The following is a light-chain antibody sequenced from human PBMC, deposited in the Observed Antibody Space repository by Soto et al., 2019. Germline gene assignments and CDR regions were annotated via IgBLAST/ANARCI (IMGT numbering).Light chain of an antibody. CDR1: TSNIGSTT. J-gene: IGLJ1*01. CDR3: AAWDDSLSVYV. Sequence: HSVLTQPPSASGTPGQRVSISCFGSTSNIGSTTVSWYQQVPGTAPKLLIFSNDQRTSGVPDRFSASASGTSASLAISGLQAEDAADYFCAAWDDSLSVYVFGTGTKLTVL. V-gene: IGLV1-44*01. CDR2: SND.